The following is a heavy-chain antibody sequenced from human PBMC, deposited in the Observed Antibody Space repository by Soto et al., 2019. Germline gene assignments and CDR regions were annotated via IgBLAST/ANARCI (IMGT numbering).Heavy chain of an antibody. J-gene: IGHJ4*02. CDR3: AKDRAASGRHED. Sequence: GGSLRLSCAASGFTFSNYAMSWVRQAPGKGLEWFSTVSGSGGSTYYADSVMGRFTISRDNSKNKVYLQMNSLRVEDTAVYYCAKDRAASGRHEDWGQGTLVTSPQ. V-gene: IGHV3-23*01. CDR1: GFTFSNYA. CDR2: VSGSGGST. D-gene: IGHD3-10*01.